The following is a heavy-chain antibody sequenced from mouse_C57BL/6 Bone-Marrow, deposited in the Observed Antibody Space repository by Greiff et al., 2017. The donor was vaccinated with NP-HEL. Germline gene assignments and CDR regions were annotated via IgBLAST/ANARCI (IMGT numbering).Heavy chain of an antibody. V-gene: IGHV14-2*01. J-gene: IGHJ4*01. CDR3: ARDYGSFYYYAMDY. D-gene: IGHD1-1*01. CDR1: GFNIKDYY. CDR2: IDPEDGET. Sequence: EVQGVESGAELVKPGASVKLSCTASGFNIKDYYMHWVKQRTEQGLEWIGRIDPEDGETKYAPKFQGKATITADTSSNPAYLQLSSLTSEDTAVYYCARDYGSFYYYAMDYWGQGTSVTVSS.